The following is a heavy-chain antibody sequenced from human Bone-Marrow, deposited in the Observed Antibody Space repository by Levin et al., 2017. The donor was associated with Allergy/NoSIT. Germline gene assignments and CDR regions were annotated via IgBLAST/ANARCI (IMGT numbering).Heavy chain of an antibody. J-gene: IGHJ4*02. Sequence: GGSLRLSCVVSGFTLSRYWMHWVRQAPGKGLMWISRISDDGNTINYADSVKGRFTISRDFAKNTLYLQMNSLRAEDTAVYYCARDLSGYSDYWGQGALVTVAS. CDR1: GFTLSRYW. D-gene: IGHD3-9*01. CDR2: ISDDGNTI. CDR3: ARDLSGYSDY. V-gene: IGHV3-74*01.